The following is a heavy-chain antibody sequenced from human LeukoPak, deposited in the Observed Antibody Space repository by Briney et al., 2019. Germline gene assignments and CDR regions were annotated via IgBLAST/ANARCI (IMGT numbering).Heavy chain of an antibody. CDR1: GYTFTGYY. V-gene: IGHV1-2*02. J-gene: IGHJ5*02. D-gene: IGHD1-26*01. CDR3: ARVISGSYRYSNWFDP. Sequence: ASVKVSCKASGYTFTGYYMHWVRQAPGQGLEWMGWINPNSGGTNYAQKFQGRVTMTRDTSISTAYMELSRLRSDDTAVYYCARVISGSYRYSNWFDPWGQGTLVTVSP. CDR2: INPNSGGT.